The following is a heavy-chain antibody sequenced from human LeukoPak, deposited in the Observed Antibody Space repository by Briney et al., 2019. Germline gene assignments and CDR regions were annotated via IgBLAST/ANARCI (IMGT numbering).Heavy chain of an antibody. Sequence: SMKVSCKASGGTFSSYAISWVRQAPGQGLEWMGGIIPIFGTANYAQKFQGRVTITTDESTSTAYMELSSLRSEDTAVYYCAQSIAAAGFNWFDPWGQGTLVTVSS. CDR3: AQSIAAAGFNWFDP. J-gene: IGHJ5*02. D-gene: IGHD6-13*01. CDR2: IIPIFGTA. CDR1: GGTFSSYA. V-gene: IGHV1-69*05.